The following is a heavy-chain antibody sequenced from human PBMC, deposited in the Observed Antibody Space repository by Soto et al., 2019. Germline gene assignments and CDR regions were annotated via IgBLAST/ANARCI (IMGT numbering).Heavy chain of an antibody. CDR2: VSGGGSA. J-gene: IGHJ4*02. D-gene: IGHD3-9*01. CDR3: AKGGRNDVLTGYPDY. Sequence: PGGSLRLSCAASGFTFNTYVMNWVRQAPGKGLEWVSTVSGGGSAYYADSVKGRFTVSRDNSKNTLYLQMNSLRADDTAVYYCAKGGRNDVLTGYPDYWGQGTLVTVSS. V-gene: IGHV3-23*01. CDR1: GFTFNTYV.